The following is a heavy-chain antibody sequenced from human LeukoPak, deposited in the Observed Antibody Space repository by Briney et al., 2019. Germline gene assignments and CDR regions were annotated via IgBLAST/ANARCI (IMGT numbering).Heavy chain of an antibody. V-gene: IGHV4-39*07. CDR1: GFTFSNHGM. CDR3: ASEGGYSRVDY. J-gene: IGHJ4*02. CDR2: IYYSGST. Sequence: PGGSLRLSCAASGFTFSNHGMNWVRQAPGKGLEWIGSIYYSGSTYYNPSLKSRVTISVDTSKNQFSLKLSSVTAADTAVYYCASEGGYSRVDYWGQGTLVTVSS. D-gene: IGHD3-22*01.